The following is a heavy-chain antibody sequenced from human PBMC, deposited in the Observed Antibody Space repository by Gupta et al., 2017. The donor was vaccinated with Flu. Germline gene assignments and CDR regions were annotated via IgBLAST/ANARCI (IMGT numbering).Heavy chain of an antibody. CDR3: ARFWSGGHKIDY. CDR2: ITGSGADT. D-gene: IGHD1-14*01. CDR1: GFTFSSYP. J-gene: IGHJ4*02. Sequence: EVQLLDSGGGLAQPGGSLRLSCAASGFTFSSYPMIWVRQAPGKGLQWISTITGSGADTSYAPSVEGRFTISRDNSKNTLYLQMNSLRVEDTAVYYCARFWSGGHKIDYWGQGALATVSS. V-gene: IGHV3-23*01.